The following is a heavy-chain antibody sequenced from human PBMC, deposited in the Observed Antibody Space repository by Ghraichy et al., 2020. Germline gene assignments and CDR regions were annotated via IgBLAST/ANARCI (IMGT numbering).Heavy chain of an antibody. CDR3: ARHATNYYGSFRWFDP. J-gene: IGHJ5*02. CDR2: IYYSGST. CDR1: GGSNSSSSYY. V-gene: IGHV4-39*01. Sequence: SQTLSLTCTVSGGSNSSSSYYWGWIRQPPGKGLEWIGSIYYSGSTYYNPSLKSRVTISVDTSKNQFSLKLSSVTAADTAVYYCARHATNYYGSFRWFDPWGQGTLVTVSS. D-gene: IGHD3-10*01.